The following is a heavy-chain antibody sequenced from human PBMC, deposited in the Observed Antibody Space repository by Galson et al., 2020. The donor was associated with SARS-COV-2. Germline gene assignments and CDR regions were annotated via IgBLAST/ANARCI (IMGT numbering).Heavy chain of an antibody. CDR1: ASTLSSYG. Sequence: AGSLRLSCAVSASTLSSYGTHWVRQAPDKGLEWEASIWYDGSNKYYADSVKGRFTISRDNPKHTPYLQMNSLRAEDTAVYDCARERYGAGTYAEVEPWGQGTLVTGSS. CDR2: IWYDGSNK. D-gene: IGHD3-10*01. J-gene: IGHJ5*02. CDR3: ARERYGAGTYAEVEP. V-gene: IGHV3-33*01.